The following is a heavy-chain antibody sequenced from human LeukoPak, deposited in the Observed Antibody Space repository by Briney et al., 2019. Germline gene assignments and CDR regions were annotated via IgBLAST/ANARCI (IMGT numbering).Heavy chain of an antibody. CDR1: GFTFSSYS. V-gene: IGHV3-21*01. CDR3: AKDIPGGGDDY. Sequence: GGSLRLSCAASGFTFSSYSMNWVRQAPGKGLEWVSSISSSSSYIYYADSVKGRFTISRDNAKNSLYLQMNSLRAEDTAIYYCAKDIPGGGDDYWGQGTLVTVSS. CDR2: ISSSSSYI. D-gene: IGHD2-21*02. J-gene: IGHJ4*02.